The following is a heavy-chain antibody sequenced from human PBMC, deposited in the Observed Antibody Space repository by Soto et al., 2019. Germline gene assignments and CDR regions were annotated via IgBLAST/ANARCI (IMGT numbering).Heavy chain of an antibody. V-gene: IGHV1-18*01. CDR2: ISAYNGNT. J-gene: IGHJ4*02. Sequence: QVQLVQSGAEVKKPGSSVKVSCKASGYTFTSYGISWVRQAPGQGLEWMGWISAYNGNTNYAQKLQGRVTMTTDTSTSTAYMELRSLRSDDTAVYYCARVLDCGGDCYTYYFDYWGQGTLVTVSS. D-gene: IGHD2-21*02. CDR1: GYTFTSYG. CDR3: ARVLDCGGDCYTYYFDY.